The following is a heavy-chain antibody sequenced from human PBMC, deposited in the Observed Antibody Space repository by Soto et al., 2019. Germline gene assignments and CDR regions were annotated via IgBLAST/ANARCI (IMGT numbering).Heavy chain of an antibody. D-gene: IGHD2-2*03. CDR3: ARSVGDCSSTSCYSGGLPDY. V-gene: IGHV4-59*11. Sequence: SETLSLTCNVSGVSIKSHYWAWIRQPPGKGLEWIGHIHYSGTAGYSPSLKSRVTLSVLRAENQISLKLSSVTAADTAVYYCARSVGDCSSTSCYSGGLPDYWGQGTLVTVSS. CDR2: IHYSGTA. CDR1: GVSIKSHY. J-gene: IGHJ4*02.